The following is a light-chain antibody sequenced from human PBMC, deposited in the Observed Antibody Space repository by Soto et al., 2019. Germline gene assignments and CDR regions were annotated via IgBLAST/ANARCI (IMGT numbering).Light chain of an antibody. J-gene: IGKJ4*01. CDR1: QSVRRN. CDR2: GAS. Sequence: EIVMTQSPVTLSVSPGERATLSCRASQSVRRNLAWYQQKPGQAPRLLISGASTRATGIPARFSGSGSGTEFTLTISGLQSEDFAVYYCQQYDNWPPLTFGGGTKVGIK. V-gene: IGKV3-15*01. CDR3: QQYDNWPPLT.